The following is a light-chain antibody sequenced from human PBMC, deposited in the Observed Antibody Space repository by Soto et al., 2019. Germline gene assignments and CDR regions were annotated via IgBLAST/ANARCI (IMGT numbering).Light chain of an antibody. CDR2: AAS. Sequence: DIQMTQSPSSLSASVGDRVTITCRASQSISSYLNWYQQKPGKAPKLLIYAASSLQSGVPSRFSSSGSGTYFTLTISSLQPEDCATYYCQQSYSTPWTFGQGTKVEIK. CDR3: QQSYSTPWT. CDR1: QSISSY. J-gene: IGKJ1*01. V-gene: IGKV1-39*01.